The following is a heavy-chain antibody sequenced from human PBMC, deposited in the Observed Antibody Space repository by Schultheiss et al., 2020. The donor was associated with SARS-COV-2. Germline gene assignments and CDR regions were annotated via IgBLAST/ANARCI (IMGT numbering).Heavy chain of an antibody. D-gene: IGHD5-18*01. CDR1: GFTFRNYW. CDR2: IWYDGSNK. CDR3: ARDGRIQLWFLYYYMDV. J-gene: IGHJ6*03. Sequence: GGSLRLSCAASGFTFRNYWMHWVRQAPGKGLEWVAVIWYDGSNKYYADSVKGRFTISRDNSKNTLYLQMNSLRAEDTAVYYCARDGRIQLWFLYYYMDVWGKGTTVTVSS. V-gene: IGHV3-33*08.